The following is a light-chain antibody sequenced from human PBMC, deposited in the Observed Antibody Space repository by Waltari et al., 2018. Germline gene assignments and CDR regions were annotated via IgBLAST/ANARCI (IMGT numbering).Light chain of an antibody. Sequence: QSVLTQPPSASGTPGQRVTISCSGSSSNIGSNTVNWYQQLPGTAPKLLIYSNNPRPYGVPDRFSGSKSGTSAFLAISGLQSEDEADYYCAAWDDSLNGWVFGGGTKLTVL. CDR3: AAWDDSLNGWV. V-gene: IGLV1-44*01. J-gene: IGLJ3*02. CDR1: SSNIGSNT. CDR2: SNN.